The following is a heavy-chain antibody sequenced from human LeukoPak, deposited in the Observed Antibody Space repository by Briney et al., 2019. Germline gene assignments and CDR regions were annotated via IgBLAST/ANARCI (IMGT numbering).Heavy chain of an antibody. CDR3: AKLFESGTYNNFFHY. CDR1: GGSIISSNW. J-gene: IGHJ4*02. D-gene: IGHD3-10*01. CDR2: ITASSSST. Sequence: ETLSLTCAVSGGSIISSNWWSWVRQAPGKGLEWVSAITASSSSTHDADSVQGRFTISRDNFKNTLYIQMNSLRPGDTAIYYCAKLFESGTYNNFFHYWGQGTLVTVSS. V-gene: IGHV3-23*01.